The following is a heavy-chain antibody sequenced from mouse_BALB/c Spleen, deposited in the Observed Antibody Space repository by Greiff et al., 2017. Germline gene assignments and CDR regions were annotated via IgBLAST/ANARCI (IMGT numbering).Heavy chain of an antibody. V-gene: IGHV1-4*01. CDR2: INPSSGYT. CDR3: AGLTTATPYYFDY. Sequence: VQLQQSGAELARPGASVKMSCKASGYTFTSYTMHWVKQRPGQGLEWIGYINPSSGYTNYNQKFKDKATLTADKSSSTAYMQLSSLTSEDSAVYYCAGLTTATPYYFDYWGQGTTLTVSS. D-gene: IGHD1-2*01. CDR1: GYTFTSYT. J-gene: IGHJ2*01.